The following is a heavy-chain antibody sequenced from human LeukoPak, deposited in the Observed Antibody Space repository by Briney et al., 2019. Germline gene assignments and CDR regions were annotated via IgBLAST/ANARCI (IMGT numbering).Heavy chain of an antibody. CDR1: GGSISTYY. Sequence: SETLSLTCTVSGGSISTYYWSWIRQPPGKGLEWIGFIYYSGSTNYNPSLKSRVTISVDTSKNQFSLKLSSVTAADTAVYYCARVRYGSGSYSYTPYYYYGMDVWGQGTTVTVSS. D-gene: IGHD3-10*01. CDR2: IYYSGST. J-gene: IGHJ6*02. CDR3: ARVRYGSGSYSYTPYYYYGMDV. V-gene: IGHV4-59*01.